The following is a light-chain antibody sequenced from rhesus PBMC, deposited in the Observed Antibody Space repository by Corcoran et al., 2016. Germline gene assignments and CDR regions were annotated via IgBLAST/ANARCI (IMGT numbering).Light chain of an antibody. CDR1: QGISSW. J-gene: IGKJ1*01. CDR2: SAS. CDR3: QQGYNTPWT. V-gene: IGKV1-18*01. Sequence: DIQMTPSPSSLSASVGDKVTITCRASQGISSWLAWYQQQPGKAPKLLIYSASSWQSGVPARFSGSGSGTGYTLTIRSLQPEDFATYYCQQGYNTPWTFGQGTKVEIK.